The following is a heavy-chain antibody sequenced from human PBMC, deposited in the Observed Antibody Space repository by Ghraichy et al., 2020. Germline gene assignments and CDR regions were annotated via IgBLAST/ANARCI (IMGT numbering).Heavy chain of an antibody. J-gene: IGHJ5*02. Sequence: ASVKVSCKASGYTFTSYYMHWVRQAPGQGLEWMGIINPSGGSTSYAQKFQGRVTMTRDTSTSTVYMELSSLRSEDTAVYYCARARGVAVVIMSNWFDPWGQGTLVTVSS. CDR3: ARARGVAVVIMSNWFDP. V-gene: IGHV1-46*01. CDR1: GYTFTSYY. CDR2: INPSGGST. D-gene: IGHD3-3*01.